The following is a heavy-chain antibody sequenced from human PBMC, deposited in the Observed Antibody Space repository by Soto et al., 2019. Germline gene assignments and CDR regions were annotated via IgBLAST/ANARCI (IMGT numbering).Heavy chain of an antibody. CDR2: INQGGNEI. CDR1: GFIFRSYW. CDR3: ATEVGTPTVRGALKM. Sequence: DVQLVESGGGLVQPGGSLRVSCVTSGFIFRSYWMSWVRQGPGNGLEWVANINQGGNEINYLDSVRGRFTISRDNAKNSLYLQMDSLRVEDSAVYYCATEVGTPTVRGALKMWGQGTVVSVSS. D-gene: IGHD5-18*01. V-gene: IGHV3-7*03. J-gene: IGHJ3*02.